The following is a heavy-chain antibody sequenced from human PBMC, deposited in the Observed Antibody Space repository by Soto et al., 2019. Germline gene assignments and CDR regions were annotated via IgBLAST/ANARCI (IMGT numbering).Heavy chain of an antibody. D-gene: IGHD3-10*01. Sequence: SETLSLTCTVSGGSISSSSYYWGWIRQPPGKGLEWIGSIYYSGSTYYNPSLKSRVTISVDTSKNQFSLKLSSVTAADTAVYYCASIEGELLPTSVFRAAKLPYYGMDVWGQGTTVTVSS. J-gene: IGHJ6*02. CDR1: GGSISSSSYY. V-gene: IGHV4-39*01. CDR2: IYYSGST. CDR3: ASIEGELLPTSVFRAAKLPYYGMDV.